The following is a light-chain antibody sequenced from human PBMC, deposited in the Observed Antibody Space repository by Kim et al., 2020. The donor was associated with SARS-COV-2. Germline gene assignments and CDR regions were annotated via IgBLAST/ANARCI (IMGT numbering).Light chain of an antibody. J-gene: IGLJ3*02. V-gene: IGLV3-19*01. Sequence: SSELTQDPAVSVALGQTVRITCQGDSLRSYYASWYQQKPGQAPVLVIYGKNNRPSGIPDRFSGSSSGNTASLTIPGAQAEDEADYYCNSRDSSGHHWVFG. CDR3: NSRDSSGHHWV. CDR2: GKN. CDR1: SLRSYY.